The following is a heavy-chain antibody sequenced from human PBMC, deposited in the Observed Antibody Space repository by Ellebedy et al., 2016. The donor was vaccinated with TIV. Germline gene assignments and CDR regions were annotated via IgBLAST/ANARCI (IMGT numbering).Heavy chain of an antibody. Sequence: GESLKISCAASGFTFSDYYMSWIRQAPGKGLEWVSYISSSSSYTNYADSVKGRFTISRDNAKNSLYLQMNSLRAEDTALYYCANIPSGYGGNSGPTTYWGQGTLVTVSS. V-gene: IGHV3-11*06. CDR3: ANIPSGYGGNSGPTTY. CDR2: ISSSSSYT. D-gene: IGHD4-23*01. J-gene: IGHJ4*02. CDR1: GFTFSDYY.